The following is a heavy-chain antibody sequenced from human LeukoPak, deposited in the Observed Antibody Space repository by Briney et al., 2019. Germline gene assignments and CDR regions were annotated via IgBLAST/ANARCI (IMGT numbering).Heavy chain of an antibody. CDR3: ARQEGGDWYNFYGMDV. Sequence: GESLKISCKGSGYSFTSYWIGWVRQMPGKGLEWMGIIYPGDSDTRYSPSFQGPVTISADKSISTAYLQWNSLKASDTAMYYCARQEGGDWYNFYGMDVWGQGTTVTVSS. V-gene: IGHV5-51*01. CDR2: IYPGDSDT. CDR1: GYSFTSYW. J-gene: IGHJ6*02. D-gene: IGHD6-19*01.